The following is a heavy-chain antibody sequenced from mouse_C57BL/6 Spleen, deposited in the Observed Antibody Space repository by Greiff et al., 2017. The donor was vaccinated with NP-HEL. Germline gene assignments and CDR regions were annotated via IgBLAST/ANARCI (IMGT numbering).Heavy chain of an antibody. V-gene: IGHV3-1*01. CDR1: GYSITSGYD. D-gene: IGHD2-4*01. J-gene: IGHJ4*01. CDR2: ISYSGST. Sequence: EVQLQESGPGMVKPSQSLSLTCTVTGYSITSGYDWHWIRHFPGNKLEWMGYISYSGSTNYNPSLKSRISITHDTSKNHFFLKLNSVTTEDTATYYCARVYDYDVYAMDYWGQGTSVTVSS. CDR3: ARVYDYDVYAMDY.